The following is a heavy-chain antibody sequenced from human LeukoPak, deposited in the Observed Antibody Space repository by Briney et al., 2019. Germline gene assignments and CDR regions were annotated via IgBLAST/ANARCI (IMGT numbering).Heavy chain of an antibody. CDR3: ARQVSSGWHDFDY. J-gene: IGHJ4*02. Sequence: GESLRVSCKGSGYSFTSYWISWVRQMPGKGLEWMGRIDPSDSYTNYSPSFQGHVTISADKSISTAYLQWSSLKASDTAVYYCARQVSSGWHDFDYWGQGTLVTVSS. V-gene: IGHV5-10-1*01. CDR1: GYSFTSYW. CDR2: IDPSDSYT. D-gene: IGHD6-19*01.